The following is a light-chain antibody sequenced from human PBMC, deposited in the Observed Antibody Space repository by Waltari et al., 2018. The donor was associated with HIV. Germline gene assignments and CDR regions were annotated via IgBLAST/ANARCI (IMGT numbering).Light chain of an antibody. V-gene: IGLV1-47*01. CDR1: SANIGSNY. CDR2: RNH. CDR3: AAWDDGLSGVV. J-gene: IGLJ2*01. Sequence: QSVLTQPPSASGTPGQRVTISCSGSSANIGSNYVYWYHQLPGTAPKLLIYRNHQRPSGVPERFSGSKSGTSASLAVSGRRSDDEADYYCAAWDDGLSGVVFGGGTKLTVL.